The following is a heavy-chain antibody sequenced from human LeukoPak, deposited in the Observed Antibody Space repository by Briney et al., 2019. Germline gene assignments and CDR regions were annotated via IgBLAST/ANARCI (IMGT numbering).Heavy chain of an antibody. Sequence: GGSLRLSCAASGFTFSSYWMSWVRQAPGKGLEWVANIKQDGSEKYYVDSVKGRFTISRDNARNSLYLQMNSLRAEDTAVYYCARSLRYFDWLHTSYYFDYWGQGTLVTVSS. CDR2: IKQDGSEK. CDR3: ARSLRYFDWLHTSYYFDY. CDR1: GFTFSSYW. J-gene: IGHJ4*02. V-gene: IGHV3-7*01. D-gene: IGHD3-9*01.